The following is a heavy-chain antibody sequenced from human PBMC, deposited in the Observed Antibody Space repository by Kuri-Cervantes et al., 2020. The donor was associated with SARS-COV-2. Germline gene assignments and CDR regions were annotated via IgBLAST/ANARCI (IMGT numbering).Heavy chain of an antibody. CDR3: ARLAPESPFDY. CDR1: GYSISRGYY. V-gene: IGHV4-38-2*02. CDR2: IYHSGST. Sequence: SETLSLTCTVSGYSISRGYYWGWIRQPPGKGLEWIASIYHSGSTYDNPSLKSRVTISVDTSKNQFSLKLSSVTAADTAVYYCARLAPESPFDYWGQGTLVTVSS. J-gene: IGHJ4*02. D-gene: IGHD5-12*01.